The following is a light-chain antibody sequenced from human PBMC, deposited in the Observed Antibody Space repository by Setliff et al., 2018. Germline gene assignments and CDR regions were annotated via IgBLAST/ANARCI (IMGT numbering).Light chain of an antibody. V-gene: IGLV2-14*01. CDR1: SNDIGYYNY. J-gene: IGLJ1*01. CDR3: SSYTSSGTDV. Sequence: QSALTQPASVSGSPGQSITISCTGTSNDIGYYNYVSWYQQHPGKAPKFMIYEVSNRPSGVSNRFSGSKSGNTASLTISGLQAEDEADYYCSSYTSSGTDVFGSGTKATVL. CDR2: EVS.